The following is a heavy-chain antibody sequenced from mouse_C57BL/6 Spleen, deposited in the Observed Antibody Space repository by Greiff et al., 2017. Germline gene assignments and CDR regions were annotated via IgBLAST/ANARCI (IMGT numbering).Heavy chain of an antibody. D-gene: IGHD2-4*01. J-gene: IGHJ3*01. CDR2: IYPGSGST. V-gene: IGHV1-55*01. CDR1: GYTFTSSW. CDR3: ARQDYDLSFAY. Sequence: QVQLKQPGAELVKPGASVKMSCKASGYTFTSSWITWVKQRPGQGLEWIGDIYPGSGSTNYNEKFKSKATLTVDTSSSTAYMQLSSLTSEDSAVYYCARQDYDLSFAYWGQGTLVTVSA.